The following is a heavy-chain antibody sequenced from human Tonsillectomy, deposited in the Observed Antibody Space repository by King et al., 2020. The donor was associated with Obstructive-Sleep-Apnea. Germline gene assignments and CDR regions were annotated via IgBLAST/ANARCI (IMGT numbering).Heavy chain of an antibody. CDR1: GYTFTSYY. J-gene: IGHJ4*02. Sequence: VQLVESGAEVKKPGASVKVSCKASGYTFTSYYMHWVRQAPGQGLEWMGIINPSGGSTSYAQKFQGRVTMTRETSTSTVYMELSSLRSEDTAVYYCARCLAAAGTLDYWGQGTLVTVSS. D-gene: IGHD6-13*01. CDR2: INPSGGST. CDR3: ARCLAAAGTLDY. V-gene: IGHV1-46*01.